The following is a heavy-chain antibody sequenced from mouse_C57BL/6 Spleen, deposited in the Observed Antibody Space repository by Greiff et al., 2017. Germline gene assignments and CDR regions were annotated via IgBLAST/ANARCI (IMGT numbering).Heavy chain of an antibody. Sequence: EVQRVESGPGLVKPSQSLSLTCSVTGYSITSGYYWNWIRQFQGNKLEWMGYISYDGSNNYNPSLKNRISITRATSKNQFFLMLNSVTTEDTATYYCALYYYGSSYGYFGVCGTGTTVTVSS. D-gene: IGHD1-1*01. J-gene: IGHJ1*03. CDR3: ALYYYGSSYGYFGV. V-gene: IGHV3-6*01. CDR2: ISYDGSN. CDR1: GYSITSGYY.